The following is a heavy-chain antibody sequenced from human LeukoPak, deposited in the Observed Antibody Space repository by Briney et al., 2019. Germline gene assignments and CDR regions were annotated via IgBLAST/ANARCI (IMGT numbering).Heavy chain of an antibody. CDR3: ARHLYSSSWSEPSWFDP. CDR2: IYPGDSDT. Sequence: GESLQSSCQGSGYNFASYWIGWVRERPGKGLEGMGIIYPGDSDTRYSPSFQGQVTISADKSISTAYLQWSSLKASDTAMYYCARHLYSSSWSEPSWFDPWGQGTLVTVSS. J-gene: IGHJ5*02. V-gene: IGHV5-51*01. D-gene: IGHD6-13*01. CDR1: GYNFASYW.